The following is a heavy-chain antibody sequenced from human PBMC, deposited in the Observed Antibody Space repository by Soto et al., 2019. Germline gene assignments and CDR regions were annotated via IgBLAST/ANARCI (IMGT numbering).Heavy chain of an antibody. Sequence: GGSLRLSCAASGFTFNNYWMHWVRQGPGKGLVWVSRINRDGSMISYADSVKGRFTISRDNAKNTLYLQMNSLRADDTAVYYCTRGAGGPTDFWGQGTLVTVSS. CDR1: GFTFNNYW. CDR2: INRDGSMI. CDR3: TRGAGGPTDF. D-gene: IGHD6-25*01. J-gene: IGHJ4*02. V-gene: IGHV3-74*01.